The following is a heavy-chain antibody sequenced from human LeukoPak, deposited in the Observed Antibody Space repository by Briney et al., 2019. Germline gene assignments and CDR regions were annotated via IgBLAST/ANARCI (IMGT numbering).Heavy chain of an antibody. J-gene: IGHJ6*03. CDR2: IYPSGST. D-gene: IGHD3-10*01. Sequence: PSETLSLTCTVSRGSTSNNYWSWIRQPPGKGLEWIGYIYPSGSTNYNPSLKSRVTISADTSKNQFSLKLIAVTAADTAVYYCARCWVYGPDYFNSGSYNSYIDVWGKGTTVTVSS. CDR3: ARCWVYGPDYFNSGSYNSYIDV. V-gene: IGHV4-4*09. CDR1: RGSTSNNY.